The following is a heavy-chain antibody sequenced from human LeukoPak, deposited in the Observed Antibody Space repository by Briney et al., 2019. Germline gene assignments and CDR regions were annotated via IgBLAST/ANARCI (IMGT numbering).Heavy chain of an antibody. J-gene: IGHJ4*02. CDR3: ARYSGSYHTYFDS. D-gene: IGHD1-26*01. V-gene: IGHV1-46*01. Sequence: SVKLSCKASGYTFSSYYIHWVRQAPGQGLEWMGIINPSGGITTYAQKFEGRVTMTRDTSTSTVDMKLSRLRSEDTAVYYCARYSGSYHTYFDSWGQGTLVTVSS. CDR1: GYTFSSYY. CDR2: INPSGGIT.